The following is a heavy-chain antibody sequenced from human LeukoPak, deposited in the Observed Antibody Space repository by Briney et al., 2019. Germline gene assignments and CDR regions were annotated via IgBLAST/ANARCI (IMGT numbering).Heavy chain of an antibody. CDR1: GYSISSGYY. CDR2: IYHSGST. V-gene: IGHV4-38-2*02. D-gene: IGHD1-26*01. J-gene: IGHJ4*02. CDR3: ARDQGRGSYYVDY. Sequence: PSETLSLTCTVSGYSISSGYYWGWIRQPPGKGLEWIGSIYHSGSTYYNLSLKSRVTISVDTSKNQFSLKLSSVTAADTAVYYCARDQGRGSYYVDYWGQGTLVTVSS.